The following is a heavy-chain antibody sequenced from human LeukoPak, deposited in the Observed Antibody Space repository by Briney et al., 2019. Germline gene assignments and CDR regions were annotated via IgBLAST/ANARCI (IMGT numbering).Heavy chain of an antibody. Sequence: GGSLRLSCATSGFTFDDYAMHWVRQAPGKGLEWVSGVSWNSDSIDYADSVKGRFTISRDNAKNSLYLQMNSLKTEDTALYYCAKALRTYYYDSSGYYEFDYWGQGTLVTVSS. CDR3: AKALRTYYYDSSGYYEFDY. D-gene: IGHD3-22*01. V-gene: IGHV3-9*01. CDR2: VSWNSDSI. J-gene: IGHJ4*02. CDR1: GFTFDDYA.